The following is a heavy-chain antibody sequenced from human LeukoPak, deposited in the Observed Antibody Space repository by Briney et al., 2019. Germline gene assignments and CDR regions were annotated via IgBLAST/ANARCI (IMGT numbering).Heavy chain of an antibody. CDR1: GFTFSNYV. J-gene: IGHJ4*02. V-gene: IGHV3-23*01. CDR3: ARYCGASSCYSGFDV. D-gene: IGHD2-15*01. Sequence: PRGSLRLSCAASGFTFSNYVMSWVRQSPGKGLEWVSAIAGSGGTYYGDSMKGRFTISRDNSKNTLYLQMSSLTDADTAVYFCARYCGASSCYSGFDVWGQGTLVTVSS. CDR2: IAGSGGT.